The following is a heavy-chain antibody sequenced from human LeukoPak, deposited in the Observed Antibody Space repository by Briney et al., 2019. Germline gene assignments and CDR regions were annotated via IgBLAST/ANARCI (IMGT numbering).Heavy chain of an antibody. J-gene: IGHJ4*02. V-gene: IGHV3-9*03. CDR1: GFTFSSYE. CDR3: AKELNCPSDCLFFDY. CDR2: ITWNSDNI. Sequence: SLRLSCAASGFTFSSYEMNWVRQAPGKGLEWVSGITWNSDNIEYADSVKGRFTISRDNAKNSLYLQMNSLRAEDMALYYCAKELNCPSDCLFFDYWGQGTLVTVSS. D-gene: IGHD2-21*02.